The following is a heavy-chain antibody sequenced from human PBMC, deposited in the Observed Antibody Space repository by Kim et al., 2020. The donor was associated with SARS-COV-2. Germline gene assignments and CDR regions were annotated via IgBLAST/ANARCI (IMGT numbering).Heavy chain of an antibody. J-gene: IGHJ4*02. Sequence: GGSLRLSCAASGFTFSSYGMHWVRQAPGKGLEWVAVISYDGSNKYYADSVKGRFTISRDNSKNTLYLQMNSLRAEDTAVYYCAKEGGPYYYDQNFDYWGQGTLVTVSS. CDR2: ISYDGSNK. CDR1: GFTFSSYG. D-gene: IGHD3-22*01. V-gene: IGHV3-30*18. CDR3: AKEGGPYYYDQNFDY.